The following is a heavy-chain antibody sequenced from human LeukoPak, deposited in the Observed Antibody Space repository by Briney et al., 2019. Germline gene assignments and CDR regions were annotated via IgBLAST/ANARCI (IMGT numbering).Heavy chain of an antibody. J-gene: IGHJ4*02. D-gene: IGHD3-16*01. CDR3: AKGASVDYVWGTSF. V-gene: IGHV3-23*01. Sequence: PGGSLRLSCAASGFTFRSYAMSGVRQVPGQGLDWISAISGSAGSTFYADSVKGRFTVSRDNSKNTLYLQMNSLRAEDTAVYYCAKGASVDYVWGTSFWGQGTLVTVSS. CDR1: GFTFRSYA. CDR2: ISGSAGST.